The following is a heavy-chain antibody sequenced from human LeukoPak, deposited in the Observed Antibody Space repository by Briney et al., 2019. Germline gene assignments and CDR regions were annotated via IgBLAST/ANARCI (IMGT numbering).Heavy chain of an antibody. V-gene: IGHV3-30-3*01. CDR1: GFTFSSYA. Sequence: GGSLRLSCAASGFTFSSYAMHWVRQAPGKGLEWVAVISYDGSNKYYADSVKGRFTISRDSSKNTLYLQMNSLRAEDTAVYYCAKAGRAVAETLSRPFAYWGQGTPVTVSS. J-gene: IGHJ4*02. CDR2: ISYDGSNK. CDR3: AKAGRAVAETLSRPFAY. D-gene: IGHD6-19*01.